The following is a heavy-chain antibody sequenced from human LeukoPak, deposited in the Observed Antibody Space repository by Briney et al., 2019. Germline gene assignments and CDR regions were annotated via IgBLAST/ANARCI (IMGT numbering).Heavy chain of an antibody. CDR1: GYTFTNYY. D-gene: IGHD1-26*01. V-gene: IGHV1-2*02. CDR2: IVPSSGGT. J-gene: IGHJ5*02. Sequence: GASVKVSCKASGYTFTNYYMHWVRQAPGQGLEWMGWIVPSSGGTNYAQQFQGRVTMTRDTSISTAYMELSRLTSDDTAVYYCTRVVGANTALWFDPWGQGTLVTVSS. CDR3: TRVVGANTALWFDP.